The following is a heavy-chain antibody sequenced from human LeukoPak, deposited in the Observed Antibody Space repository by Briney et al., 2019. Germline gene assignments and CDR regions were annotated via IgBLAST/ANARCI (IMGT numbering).Heavy chain of an antibody. CDR1: GFTFSSYW. J-gene: IGHJ6*02. CDR2: IYSGGST. Sequence: GGSLRLSCAASGFTFSSYWIHWVRQAPGKGLVWVSAIYSGGSTYYADSVKGRFTISRDNTKNTLYLHMNNLRAEDTAVYYCTRDGMARYYYGMDVWGQGTTVTVSS. V-gene: IGHV3-53*01. D-gene: IGHD5-24*01. CDR3: TRDGMARYYYGMDV.